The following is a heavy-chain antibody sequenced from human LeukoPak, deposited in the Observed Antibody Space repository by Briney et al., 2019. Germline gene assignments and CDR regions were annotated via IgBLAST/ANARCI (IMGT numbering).Heavy chain of an antibody. CDR3: ARARGSLTRTTRYAFDI. Sequence: ASVKVSCKASGYTFTGYYMHWVRQAPGQGLEWMGWINPNSGGTNYAQKFQGRVTMTRDTSISTAYMELSRLRSDDTAVYYCARARGSLTRTTRYAFDIWGQGTMLTVSS. D-gene: IGHD2-2*01. CDR1: GYTFTGYY. J-gene: IGHJ3*02. CDR2: INPNSGGT. V-gene: IGHV1-2*02.